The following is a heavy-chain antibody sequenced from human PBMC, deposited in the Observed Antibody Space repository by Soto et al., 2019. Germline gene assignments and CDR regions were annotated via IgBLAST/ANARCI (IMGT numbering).Heavy chain of an antibody. V-gene: IGHV3-23*01. J-gene: IGHJ4*02. Sequence: EVQLLESGGGLVQPGGSLRLSCAASGFTFSSYAMSWVRQAPGKGLEWVSAISGSGGSTYYADSVKGRFTISRDNSKNTLYLQMNSLRAEDTAVYYCAKETENCSGGSCYFVFVGYFDYWGQGTLVTVSS. CDR2: ISGSGGST. D-gene: IGHD2-15*01. CDR1: GFTFSSYA. CDR3: AKETENCSGGSCYFVFVGYFDY.